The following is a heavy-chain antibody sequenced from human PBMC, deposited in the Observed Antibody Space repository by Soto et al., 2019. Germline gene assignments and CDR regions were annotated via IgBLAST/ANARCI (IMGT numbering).Heavy chain of an antibody. Sequence: GGSLRLPCAASGFIFSNYGMHWVRQAPDKGLEWVAIIWYDGSNKYYADSVKGRFTISRDNSKNTLYLQMNSLRAEDTAVYYCGRGPRSSVDYWGQGTLVTVSS. J-gene: IGHJ4*02. D-gene: IGHD3-10*01. V-gene: IGHV3-33*01. CDR3: GRGPRSSVDY. CDR1: GFIFSNYG. CDR2: IWYDGSNK.